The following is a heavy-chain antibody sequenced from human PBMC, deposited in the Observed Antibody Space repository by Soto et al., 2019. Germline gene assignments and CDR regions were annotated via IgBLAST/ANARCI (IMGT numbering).Heavy chain of an antibody. CDR1: GFTFSSYG. V-gene: IGHV3-30*18. J-gene: IGHJ4*02. CDR3: AKGDYSESSGFYYPLAFDY. CDR2: ISSGGTNK. D-gene: IGHD3-22*01. Sequence: TGGSLRLSCAASGFTFSSYGMHWVRQAQGKGLEWVAVISSGGTNKYYADSVKGRFTISRDNSKNTLYLQMNSLRAEDTAVYYCAKGDYSESSGFYYPLAFDYWGQGTLVTVSS.